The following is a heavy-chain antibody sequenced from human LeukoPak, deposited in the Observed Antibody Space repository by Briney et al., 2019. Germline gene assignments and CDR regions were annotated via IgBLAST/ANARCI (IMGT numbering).Heavy chain of an antibody. CDR3: ARRSGIAVAGAFDY. J-gene: IGHJ4*02. Sequence: GGSLRLSCAASGFTFSSYAMSWVRQAPGKGLEWVSAISGSGGSTYYADSVKGRFTIFRDNSKNTLYLQMNSLRAEDTAVYYCARRSGIAVAGAFDYWGQGTLVTVSS. D-gene: IGHD6-19*01. CDR2: ISGSGGST. CDR1: GFTFSSYA. V-gene: IGHV3-23*01.